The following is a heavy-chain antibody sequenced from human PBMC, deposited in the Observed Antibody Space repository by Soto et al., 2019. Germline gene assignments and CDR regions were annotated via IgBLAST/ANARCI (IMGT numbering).Heavy chain of an antibody. CDR1: GFTFSSYA. J-gene: IGHJ6*01. CDR2: ISYDGSNK. D-gene: IGHD6-6*01. Sequence: QVQLVESGGGVVQPGRSLRLSCAASGFTFSSYAMHWVRQAPGKGLEWVAVISYDGSNKYYADSVKGRFTISRDNSKNTLYLQMNSLRAEDTAVYYCARDISSIAARLFYYYYYGMDVW. V-gene: IGHV3-30-3*01. CDR3: ARDISSIAARLFYYYYYGMDV.